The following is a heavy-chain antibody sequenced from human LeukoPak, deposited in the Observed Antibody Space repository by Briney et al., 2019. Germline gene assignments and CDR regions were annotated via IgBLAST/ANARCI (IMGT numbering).Heavy chain of an antibody. CDR3: ARENGCGGDCYYFDY. Sequence: GGSLRLSCAASGFTFGAFGMSWVRQAPGKGLEWVSGINWNGGTTAYADSVKGRFTISRDNAKNSLYLQMNGLRAEDTALYYCARENGCGGDCYYFDYWGQGTLVTVSS. CDR1: GFTFGAFG. D-gene: IGHD2-21*01. J-gene: IGHJ4*02. V-gene: IGHV3-20*04. CDR2: INWNGGTT.